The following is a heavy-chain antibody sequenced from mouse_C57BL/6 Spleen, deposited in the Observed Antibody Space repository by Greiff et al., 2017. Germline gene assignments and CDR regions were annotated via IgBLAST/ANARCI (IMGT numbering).Heavy chain of an antibody. CDR2: ISDGGSYT. J-gene: IGHJ2*01. D-gene: IGHD2-3*01. Sequence: EVKLVESGGGLVKPGGSLKLSCAASGFTFSSYAMSWVRQTPEKRLEWVATISDGGSYTYYPDNVKGRFTISRDNAKNNLYLQMSHLKSEDTAMYYCARSYDGYYYFDYWGQGTTLTVSS. CDR3: ARSYDGYYYFDY. CDR1: GFTFSSYA. V-gene: IGHV5-4*03.